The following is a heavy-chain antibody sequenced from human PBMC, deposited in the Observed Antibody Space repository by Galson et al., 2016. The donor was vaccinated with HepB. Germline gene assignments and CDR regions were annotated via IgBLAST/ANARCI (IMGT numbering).Heavy chain of an antibody. V-gene: IGHV3-23*01. D-gene: IGHD2-2*01. CDR1: GFTFNLYA. J-gene: IGHJ6*02. CDR2: ISGSGDST. Sequence: SLRLSCAASGFTFNLYAMSWVRQAPGKGLEWVSSISGSGDSTYYADSVKGRFAISRDNSKNTLYLQMHSLRAEDTALYYCAKSGFCTSSTCYRFYYYSGMDVWGQGTTVTVSS. CDR3: AKSGFCTSSTCYRFYYYSGMDV.